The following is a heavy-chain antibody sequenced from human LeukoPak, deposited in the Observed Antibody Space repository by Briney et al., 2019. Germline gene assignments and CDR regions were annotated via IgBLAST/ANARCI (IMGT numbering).Heavy chain of an antibody. V-gene: IGHV3-64*01. CDR1: GFTFSSCA. D-gene: IGHD3-16*01. CDR3: ARNPFGGATLGY. J-gene: IGHJ4*02. Sequence: QPGRSLRLSCAASGFTFSSCAMHWVRQAPGKGLEYVSGISRNGGNTYYANSVKGRFTISRDNSKNTLHLQMGSLRAEDMAVYYCARNPFGGATLGYWGQGTLVTVSS. CDR2: ISRNGGNT.